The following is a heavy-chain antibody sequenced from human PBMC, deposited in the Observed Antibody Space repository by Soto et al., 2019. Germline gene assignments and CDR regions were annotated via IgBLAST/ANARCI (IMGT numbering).Heavy chain of an antibody. D-gene: IGHD1-26*01. J-gene: IGHJ4*02. CDR3: ARERSWELLRIFDY. V-gene: IGHV1-69*01. CDR1: GGTFSSYA. Sequence: QVQLVQSGAEVKKPGSSVKVSCKASGGTFSSYAISWVRQAPGQGLEWMGGIIPIFGTANYAQQFQGRVTITADESTSTAYMELSSLRSEDTVAYYCARERSWELLRIFDYWGQGTLVTVSS. CDR2: IIPIFGTA.